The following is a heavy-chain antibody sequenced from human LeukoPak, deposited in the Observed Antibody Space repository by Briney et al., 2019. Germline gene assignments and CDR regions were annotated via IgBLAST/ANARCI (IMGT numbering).Heavy chain of an antibody. CDR3: ARSGYGDYGLDY. D-gene: IGHD4-17*01. J-gene: IGHJ4*02. V-gene: IGHV4-30-4*01. CDR2: IYYSGST. Sequence: SETLSLTCTVSGGSISSGDYYWSWIRQPPGKGLEWIGYIYYSGSTYYNPSLKSRVTISVDRSKNQFSLKLSSVTAADTAVYYCARSGYGDYGLDYWGQGTLVTVSS. CDR1: GGSISSGDYY.